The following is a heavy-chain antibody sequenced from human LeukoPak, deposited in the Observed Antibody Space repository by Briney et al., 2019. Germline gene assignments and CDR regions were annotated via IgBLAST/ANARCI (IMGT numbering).Heavy chain of an antibody. CDR3: ARRKYCSGGSCSPVFYY. Sequence: ASVKVSCKASGYTFTSYDINWVRQATGQGLEWMGWMNPNSGNTGYAQKFQGRVTMTRNTSISTAYMELSSLRSEDTAVYYCARRKYCSGGSCSPVFYYWGQGTLVTVSS. D-gene: IGHD2-15*01. CDR1: GYTFTSYD. CDR2: MNPNSGNT. J-gene: IGHJ4*02. V-gene: IGHV1-8*01.